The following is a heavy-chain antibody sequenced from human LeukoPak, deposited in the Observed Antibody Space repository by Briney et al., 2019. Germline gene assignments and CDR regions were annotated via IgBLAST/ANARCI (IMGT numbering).Heavy chain of an antibody. J-gene: IGHJ5*02. Sequence: GGSLRLSCAASGFTFSSYSMNWVRQAPGKGLEWVSYISSSSSTIYYADSVKGRFTISRDNAKNSLYLQMNSLRAEDTAVYYCARRDSVRFDPWGQGTLVTVSS. CDR3: ARRDSVRFDP. CDR1: GFTFSSYS. D-gene: IGHD3/OR15-3a*01. CDR2: ISSSSSTI. V-gene: IGHV3-48*01.